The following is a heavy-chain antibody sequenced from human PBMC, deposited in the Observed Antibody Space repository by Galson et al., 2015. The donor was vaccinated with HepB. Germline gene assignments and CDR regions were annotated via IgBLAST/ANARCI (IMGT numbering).Heavy chain of an antibody. CDR1: GYTFTDYY. V-gene: IGHV1-69-2*01. D-gene: IGHD2-15*01. CDR3: AILFRVVAATTGDY. Sequence: VKVSCKVSGYTFTDYYMHWVQQAPGKGLEWMGLVDPEDGETIYAEKFQGRVTITADTSTDTAYMELSSLRSEDTAVYYCAILFRVVAATTGDYWGQGTLVTVSS. J-gene: IGHJ4*02. CDR2: VDPEDGET.